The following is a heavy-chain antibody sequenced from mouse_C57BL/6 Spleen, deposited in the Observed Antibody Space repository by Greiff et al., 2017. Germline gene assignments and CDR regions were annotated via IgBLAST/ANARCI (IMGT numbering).Heavy chain of an antibody. V-gene: IGHV1-81*01. CDR2: IYPRSGNT. D-gene: IGHD2-1*01. CDR3: ARASGNYPYAMDY. Sequence: QVQLQQSGAELARPGASVKLSCKASGYTFTSYGISWVKQRTGQGLEWIGEIYPRSGNTYSNEKFKGKATLTADKSSSTAYMELRSLTSEDAAVYFCARASGNYPYAMDYWGQGTSVTVSS. J-gene: IGHJ4*01. CDR1: GYTFTSYG.